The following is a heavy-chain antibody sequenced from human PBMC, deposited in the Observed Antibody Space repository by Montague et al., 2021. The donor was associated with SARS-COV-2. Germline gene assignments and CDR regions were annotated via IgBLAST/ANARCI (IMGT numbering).Heavy chain of an antibody. V-gene: IGHV4-61*02. CDR2: IYTSGST. J-gene: IGHJ4*02. CDR3: ARDLVGQHRGGGFDY. D-gene: IGHD6-13*01. CDR1: GGSIRSGGYY. Sequence: TLSLTCTVSGGSIRSGGYYWSWIRQPAGKGLEWIGRIYTSGSTNYNPSLKSRVVISVDTSKNQFSLKSNSVTAADTAVYYCARDLVGQHRGGGFDYWGQGTLVTVSS.